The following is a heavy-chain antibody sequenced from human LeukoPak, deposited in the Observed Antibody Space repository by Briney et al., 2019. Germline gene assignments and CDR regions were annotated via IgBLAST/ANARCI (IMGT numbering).Heavy chain of an antibody. J-gene: IGHJ3*02. Sequence: SGPTLVNPTEAPTLTCTFSGFSLSTSGMCVSWIRQPPGKALQWLARIDWDDDKYYSTSLETRLTISKDTSKNQVVLTMTKMDPVDTATYYCARMTAGYSSGWFAFDIWGQGTMVTVSS. V-gene: IGHV2-70*11. CDR1: GFSLSTSGMC. CDR3: ARMTAGYSSGWFAFDI. CDR2: IDWDDDK. D-gene: IGHD6-19*01.